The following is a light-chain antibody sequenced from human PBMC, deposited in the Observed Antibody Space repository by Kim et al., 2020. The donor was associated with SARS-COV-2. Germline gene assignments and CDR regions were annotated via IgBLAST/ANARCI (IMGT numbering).Light chain of an antibody. CDR2: GNS. Sequence: RVTVSCTGSSSNSGAGYDVHWYQQLPGTAPKLLIYGNSNRPSGVPDRFSGSKSGTSASLAITGLQAEDEADYYCQSYDSSLSGSGVFGTGTKVTVL. CDR3: QSYDSSLSGSGV. CDR1: SSNSGAGYD. V-gene: IGLV1-40*01. J-gene: IGLJ1*01.